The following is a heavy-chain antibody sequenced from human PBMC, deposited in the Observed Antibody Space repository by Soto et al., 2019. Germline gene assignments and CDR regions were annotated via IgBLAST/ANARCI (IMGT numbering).Heavy chain of an antibody. CDR3: LRDQRHWNEFADQ. CDR1: GFAFGSYW. Sequence: VQLVESGGGLVQPGGSLRLSCAASGFAFGSYWMHWVRQAPGKGLVWVSRISQDGAIATQADSVKGRCTISRDNAKNTLLLQMNSLRADDTAVYYCLRDQRHWNEFADQWGQGTLVTVSS. D-gene: IGHD1-1*01. V-gene: IGHV3-74*01. CDR2: ISQDGAIA. J-gene: IGHJ4*02.